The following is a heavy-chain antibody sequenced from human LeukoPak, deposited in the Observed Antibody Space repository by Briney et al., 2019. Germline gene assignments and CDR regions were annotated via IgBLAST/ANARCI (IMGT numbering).Heavy chain of an antibody. CDR3: ARYALAYCGGDCYLGAFDI. V-gene: IGHV4-34*01. CDR1: GGSFSGYY. D-gene: IGHD2-21*02. J-gene: IGHJ3*02. CDR2: IDHSGST. Sequence: SETLSLTCAVYGGSFSGYYWSWLRQPPGKGLEWIGEIDHSGSTNYNPSLKSRVTISVDTSKNQFSLKLSSVTAADTAVYYCARYALAYCGGDCYLGAFDIWGQGTMVTVSS.